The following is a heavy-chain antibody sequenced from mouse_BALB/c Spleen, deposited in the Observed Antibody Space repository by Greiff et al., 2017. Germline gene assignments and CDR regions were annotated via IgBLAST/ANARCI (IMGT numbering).Heavy chain of an antibody. D-gene: IGHD2-4*01. Sequence: LVESGAELVKPGASVKLSCTASGFNIKDTYMHWVKQRPEQGLEWIGRIDPANGNTKYDPKFQGKATITADTSSNTAYLQLSSLTSEDTAVYYCARLYDYDGAFDYWGQGTTLTVSS. CDR2: IDPANGNT. V-gene: IGHV14-3*02. CDR3: ARLYDYDGAFDY. CDR1: GFNIKDTY. J-gene: IGHJ2*01.